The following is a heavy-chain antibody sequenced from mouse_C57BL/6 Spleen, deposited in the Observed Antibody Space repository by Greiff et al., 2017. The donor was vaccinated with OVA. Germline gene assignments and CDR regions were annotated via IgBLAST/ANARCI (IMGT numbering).Heavy chain of an antibody. CDR3: ARPYGNYVDFDY. CDR1: GYTFTSYW. D-gene: IGHD2-10*02. J-gene: IGHJ2*01. Sequence: QVQLQQPGAELVKPGASVKLSCKASGYTFTSYWMHWVKQRPGQGLEWIGMIHPNCGSTNYNEKFKSKATLTVDKSSSTAYMQLSSLTSEDSAVYYGARPYGNYVDFDYWGQGTTLTVSS. V-gene: IGHV1-64*01. CDR2: IHPNCGST.